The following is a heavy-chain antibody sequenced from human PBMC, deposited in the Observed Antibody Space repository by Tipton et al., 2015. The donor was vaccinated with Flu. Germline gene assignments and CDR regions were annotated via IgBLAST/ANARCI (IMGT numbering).Heavy chain of an antibody. CDR2: VHRTGSP. CDR1: GDSIGSGYF. V-gene: IGHV4-38-2*01. J-gene: IGHJ5*02. D-gene: IGHD4-11*01. CDR3: VRRDYSNYLSEPKNWFDP. Sequence: GLVKPSETLSLTCSVSGDSIGSGYFWGWIRQPPGKGLEWIGNVHRTGSPYYNPSLRSRVIMTVDGAKNQFSLRLTSVTAADTAVYYCVRRDYSNYLSEPKNWFDPWGPGTLVTVSS.